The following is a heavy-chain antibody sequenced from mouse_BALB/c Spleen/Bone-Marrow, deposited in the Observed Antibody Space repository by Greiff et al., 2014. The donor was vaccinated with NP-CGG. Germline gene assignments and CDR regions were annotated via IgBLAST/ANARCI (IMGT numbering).Heavy chain of an antibody. CDR1: GYAFSSYW. CDR2: IYPGDGDT. J-gene: IGHJ3*01. V-gene: IGHV1-80*01. CDR3: ASAAAWFAY. Sequence: QVQLQQPGAELVRPGSSVKISCKDSGYAFSSYWMNWVKQRPGQGLEWIGQIYPGDGDTNYNGKFKGKATLTADKSSSTAYMQLSSLTSEDSAVYFCASAAAWFAYWGQGTLVTVSA.